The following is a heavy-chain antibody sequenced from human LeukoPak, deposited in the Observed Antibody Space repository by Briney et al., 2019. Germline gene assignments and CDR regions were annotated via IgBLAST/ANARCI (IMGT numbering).Heavy chain of an antibody. Sequence: ASVKVSCKASGYTFTGYYMHWVRQAPEQGLEWMGWINPNSGGTNYAQKFQGWVTMTRDTSISTAYMELSRLRSDDTAVYYCARERLSSSWYTTHYYYYGMDVWGQGTTVTVSS. CDR1: GYTFTGYY. CDR3: ARERLSSSWYTTHYYYYGMDV. J-gene: IGHJ6*02. V-gene: IGHV1-2*04. CDR2: INPNSGGT. D-gene: IGHD6-13*01.